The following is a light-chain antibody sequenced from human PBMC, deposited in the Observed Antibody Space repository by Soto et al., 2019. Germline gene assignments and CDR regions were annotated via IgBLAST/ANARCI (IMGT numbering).Light chain of an antibody. CDR2: DVT. V-gene: IGLV2-14*03. Sequence: QSALTQPASVSGSPGQSITISCTGTSSDVGGYNYVSWYQHPPGKAPKLIIYDVTYRPSGVSNRFSGSKSGNTASLTISGLQAEDEADYYCSSYTITTAVVFGGGTKLTVL. CDR3: SSYTITTAVV. CDR1: SSDVGGYNY. J-gene: IGLJ3*02.